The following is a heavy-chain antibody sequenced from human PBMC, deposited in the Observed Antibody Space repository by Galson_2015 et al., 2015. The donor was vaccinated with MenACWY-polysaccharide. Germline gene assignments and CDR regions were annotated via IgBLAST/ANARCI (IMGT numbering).Heavy chain of an antibody. D-gene: IGHD4-23*01. CDR2: IWYDGSNK. J-gene: IGHJ6*02. Sequence: SLRLSCAASGFTFSSYGMHWVRQAPGKGLEWVAVIWYDGSNKYYADSVKGRFTISRDNSKNTLYLQMNSLRAEDTAVYYCAREPDDYGGNPSGDYYYYGMDVWGQGTTVTVSS. V-gene: IGHV3-33*01. CDR1: GFTFSSYG. CDR3: AREPDDYGGNPSGDYYYYGMDV.